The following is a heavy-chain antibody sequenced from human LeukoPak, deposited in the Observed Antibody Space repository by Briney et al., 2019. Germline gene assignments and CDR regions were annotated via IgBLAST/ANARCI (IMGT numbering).Heavy chain of an antibody. V-gene: IGHV4-34*01. D-gene: IGHD3-3*01. CDR3: ARRKRRFWSGYSPFDY. J-gene: IGHJ4*02. CDR2: INRSGST. CDR1: GGSFSGYY. Sequence: KPSETLSLTCAVYGGSFSGYYWSWIRQPPGKGLEWIGEINRSGSTNYNPSLKSRVTISVDTSKNQFSLKLSSVTAADTAVYYCARRKRRFWSGYSPFDYWGQGTLVTVSS.